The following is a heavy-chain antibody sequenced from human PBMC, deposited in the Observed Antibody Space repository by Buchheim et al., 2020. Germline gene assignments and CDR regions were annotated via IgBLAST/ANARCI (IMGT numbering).Heavy chain of an antibody. CDR1: GGSISSSNW. CDR3: ARDATYYYDSSGYYLPAYFDY. CDR2: IYHSGST. V-gene: IGHV4-4*02. Sequence: QVQLQESGPGLVKPSGTLSLTCAVSGGSISSSNWWSWVRQPPGKGLEWIGEIYHSGSTNYNPSLKSRVTISVDKSKNQFSLKLSAVTAADTAVYYCARDATYYYDSSGYYLPAYFDYWGQGTL. D-gene: IGHD3-22*01. J-gene: IGHJ4*02.